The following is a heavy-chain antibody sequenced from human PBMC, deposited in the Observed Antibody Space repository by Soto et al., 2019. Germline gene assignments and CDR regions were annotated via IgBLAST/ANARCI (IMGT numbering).Heavy chain of an antibody. J-gene: IGHJ6*03. V-gene: IGHV4-59*08. CDR2: IYYSGST. CDR3: ARHKLSSSGYYYYYYMDV. CDR1: GGCISSYY. D-gene: IGHD6-19*01. Sequence: QVQLQESGPGLVKPSETLSLTCTVSGGCISSYYWSWIRQPPGKGLEWIGYIYYSGSTNYNPSLKSRLTISVDTAKNQFSLKLSSVTAPDTAVCDCARHKLSSSGYYYYYYMDVWGKGTTVTLSS.